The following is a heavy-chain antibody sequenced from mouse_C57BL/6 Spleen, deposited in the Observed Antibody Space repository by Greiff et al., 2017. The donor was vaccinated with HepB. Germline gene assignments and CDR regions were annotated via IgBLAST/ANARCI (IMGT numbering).Heavy chain of an antibody. V-gene: IGHV5-2*01. CDR3: ARRGDGYNWYFDV. CDR2: INSDGGST. J-gene: IGHJ1*03. Sequence: EVKLQESGGGLVQPGESLKLSCESNEYEFPSHDMSWVRKTPEKRLELVAAINSDGGSTYYPDTMERRFIISRDNTKKTLYLQMSSLRSEDTALYYCARRGDGYNWYFDVWGTGTTVTVSS. CDR1: EYEFPSHD. D-gene: IGHD2-3*01.